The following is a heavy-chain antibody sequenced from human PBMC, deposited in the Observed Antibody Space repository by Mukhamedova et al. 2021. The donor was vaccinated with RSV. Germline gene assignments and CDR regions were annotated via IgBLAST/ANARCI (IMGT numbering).Heavy chain of an antibody. CDR3: ARGQVRGPRLDP. J-gene: IGHJ5*02. V-gene: IGHV3-53*01. Sequence: AEYMGGRFTVSRDNSENTVYLHMNSLRNEDTAVYYCARGQVRGPRLDPWGQGTLVTVSS. D-gene: IGHD6-6*01.